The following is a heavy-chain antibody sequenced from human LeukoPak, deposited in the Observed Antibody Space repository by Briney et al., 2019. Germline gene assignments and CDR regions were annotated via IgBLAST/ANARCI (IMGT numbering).Heavy chain of an antibody. CDR3: ASGAHDYILDY. V-gene: IGHV1-69*01. Sequence: GASVKVSCKASGGTFSSYAISWVRQAPGQGLEWMGGIIPIFGTANYAQKFQGRVTITADESTSTAYMELSSLRSEDTAVYYCASGAHDYILDYWGQGTLVTVSS. J-gene: IGHJ4*02. CDR2: IIPIFGTA. D-gene: IGHD4-11*01. CDR1: GGTFSSYA.